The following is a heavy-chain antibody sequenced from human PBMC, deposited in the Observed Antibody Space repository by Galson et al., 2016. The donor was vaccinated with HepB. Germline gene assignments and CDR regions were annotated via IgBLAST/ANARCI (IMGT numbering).Heavy chain of an antibody. CDR1: GYTFTGYF. J-gene: IGHJ4*02. CDR2: INPNSGAT. V-gene: IGHV1-2*02. CDR3: ARAGVAAAVTLDY. D-gene: IGHD6-25*01. Sequence: SVKVSCKASGYTFTGYFIHWVRQAPGHELEWMGWINPNSGATKYAQKFQGGVTMSRDTSVSTAYMELSGLKIDDTAVYYYARAGVAAAVTLDYWGQGTGVIVSS.